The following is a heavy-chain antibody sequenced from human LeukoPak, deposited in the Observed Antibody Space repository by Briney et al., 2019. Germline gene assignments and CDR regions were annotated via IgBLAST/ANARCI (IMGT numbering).Heavy chain of an antibody. CDR3: ARDPAIYYYYYGMDV. D-gene: IGHD2-2*01. CDR1: GGTFSSYA. Sequence: SVKVSCKASGGTFSSYAISWVRQAPGQGLEWMGGIIPIFGTANYAQKFQGRVTITADESTSTAYMELSSLRSEDTAVYYCARDPAIYYYYYGMDVWGQGITVTVSS. J-gene: IGHJ6*02. CDR2: IIPIFGTA. V-gene: IGHV1-69*01.